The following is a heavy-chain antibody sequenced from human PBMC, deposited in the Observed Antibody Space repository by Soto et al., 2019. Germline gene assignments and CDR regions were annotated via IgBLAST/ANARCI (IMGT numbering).Heavy chain of an antibody. Sequence: EVQLVESGGGLVQPGGSLRLSCEASGFTFRNYDMHWVRQGTGKGLEWVSGISAAGDPDYADSVEGRFTISRENAQNSFFLQMNSLRVGDTAVYYCARTDRDGYGLDGWGQGTTVIVS. V-gene: IGHV3-13*05. CDR2: ISAAGDP. J-gene: IGHJ6*02. CDR3: ARTDRDGYGLDG. CDR1: GFTFRNYD.